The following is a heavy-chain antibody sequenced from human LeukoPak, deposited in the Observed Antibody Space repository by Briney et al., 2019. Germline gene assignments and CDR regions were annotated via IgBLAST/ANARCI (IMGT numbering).Heavy chain of an antibody. Sequence: SETLSLTCTVSGGSINNYYWSWIRQPPGKGPEWIGYIYYSGSTNYNPSLKSRVTMSVDTSKNQFSLKLSSVSAADTAVYYCARGEWFDPWGQGTLVTVSS. CDR2: IYYSGST. CDR3: ARGEWFDP. V-gene: IGHV4-59*01. CDR1: GGSINNYY. J-gene: IGHJ5*02.